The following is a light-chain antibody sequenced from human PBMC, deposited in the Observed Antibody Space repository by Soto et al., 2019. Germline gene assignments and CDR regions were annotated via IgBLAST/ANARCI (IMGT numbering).Light chain of an antibody. J-gene: IGLJ2*01. CDR3: TSYAGSKTL. CDR2: EVS. CDR1: SSDVGGYNY. V-gene: IGLV2-8*01. Sequence: QSALTQPASASGSPGQSVTISCTGTSSDVGGYNYVSWYQQHPGKAPKLMIYEVSKRPSGVPDRFSGSKSGNTASLTVSGLQADDGADYYCTSYAGSKTLFGGGTKLTVL.